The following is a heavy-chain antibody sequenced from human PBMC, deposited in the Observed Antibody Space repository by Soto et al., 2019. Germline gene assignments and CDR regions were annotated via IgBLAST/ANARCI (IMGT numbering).Heavy chain of an antibody. CDR3: ARVGSTRSLNPPKYYYYYYMDV. Sequence: SETLSLTCAVYGGSFSGYYWSWIRQPPGKGLEWIGEINHSGSTNYNPSLKSRVTISVDTSKNQFSLKLSSVTAADTAVYYCARVGSTRSLNPPKYYYYYYMDVWGKGTTVTVSS. CDR2: INHSGST. CDR1: GGSFSGYY. J-gene: IGHJ6*03. D-gene: IGHD3-16*01. V-gene: IGHV4-34*01.